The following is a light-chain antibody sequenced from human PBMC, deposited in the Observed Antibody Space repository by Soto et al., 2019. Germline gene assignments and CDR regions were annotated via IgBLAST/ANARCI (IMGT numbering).Light chain of an antibody. CDR3: QQSYSTRIT. CDR1: QTISSW. Sequence: DIQMTQSPSTLSASVGDRVTITCRASQTISSWLAWYQQKPGKAPKLLIYAASSLQSGVPSRFSGSGSGTDFTLTISSLQPGDFATYYCQQSYSTRITFGQGTRLEIK. V-gene: IGKV1-39*01. J-gene: IGKJ5*01. CDR2: AAS.